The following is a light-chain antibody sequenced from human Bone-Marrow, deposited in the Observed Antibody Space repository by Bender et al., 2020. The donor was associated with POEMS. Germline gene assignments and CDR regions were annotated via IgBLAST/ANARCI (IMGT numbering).Light chain of an antibody. V-gene: IGLV2-8*01. CDR2: EVA. CDR3: SSYAGSDNYV. J-gene: IGLJ1*01. Sequence: VTISCTGTSSDVGGYEYVSWYQQHPGKAPKLIIYEVAKRPSGVPDRFSGSKSGNTASLTVSGLQAEDEADYYCSSYAGSDNYVFGIGTKVTVL. CDR1: SSDVGGYEY.